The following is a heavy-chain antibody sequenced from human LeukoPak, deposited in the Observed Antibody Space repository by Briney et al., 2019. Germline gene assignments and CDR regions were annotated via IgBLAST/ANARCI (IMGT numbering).Heavy chain of an antibody. V-gene: IGHV3-30-3*01. D-gene: IGHD6-13*01. Sequence: GGSLRLSCAASGFTFSSYAMHWVRQAPGKGLEWVAVISYDGSNKYYADSVKGRFTISRDNSKNTLYLQMNSLRAEDTAVYYCARDYGSSCCFQHWGQGTLVTVSS. CDR1: GFTFSSYA. J-gene: IGHJ1*01. CDR3: ARDYGSSCCFQH. CDR2: ISYDGSNK.